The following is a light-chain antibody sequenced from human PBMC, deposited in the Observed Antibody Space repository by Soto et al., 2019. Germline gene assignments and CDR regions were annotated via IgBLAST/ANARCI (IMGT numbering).Light chain of an antibody. Sequence: QPVLTQPPSVSGTPGHRVTISCSGSSSNIGSNYVYWYQQLPGAAPKLLIYTNNKRSSGVPDRFSGSKSGTSASLAISGLRSDDEADYYCAAWDDSLSGSWVFGGGTKLTVL. CDR1: SSNIGSNY. J-gene: IGLJ3*02. CDR2: TNN. CDR3: AAWDDSLSGSWV. V-gene: IGLV1-47*01.